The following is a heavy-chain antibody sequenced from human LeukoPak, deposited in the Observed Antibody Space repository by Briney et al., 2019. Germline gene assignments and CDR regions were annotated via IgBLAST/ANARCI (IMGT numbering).Heavy chain of an antibody. Sequence: SETLSLTCTISGGSISSYYWSRIRQPPGKGLEWIGYIYYSGSTNYNPSLKSRVTISVDTSKNQFSLKLSSVTAADTAVYYCARHGYSSGWYPYWGQGTLVTVSS. V-gene: IGHV4-59*08. J-gene: IGHJ4*02. CDR3: ARHGYSSGWYPY. CDR2: IYYSGST. CDR1: GGSISSYY. D-gene: IGHD6-19*01.